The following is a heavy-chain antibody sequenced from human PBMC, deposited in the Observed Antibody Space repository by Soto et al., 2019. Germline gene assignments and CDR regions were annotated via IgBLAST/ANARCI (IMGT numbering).Heavy chain of an antibody. CDR3: ASFDFWSGYYYFDY. Sequence: GGSLRLSCAASGFTFSSYSMNWVRQAPGKGLEWVSSISSSSSYIYYADSVKGRFTISRDNAKNSLYLQMNSLRAEDTAVYYCASFDFWSGYYYFDYWGQGTLVTVSS. D-gene: IGHD3-3*01. CDR2: ISSSSSYI. J-gene: IGHJ4*02. V-gene: IGHV3-21*01. CDR1: GFTFSSYS.